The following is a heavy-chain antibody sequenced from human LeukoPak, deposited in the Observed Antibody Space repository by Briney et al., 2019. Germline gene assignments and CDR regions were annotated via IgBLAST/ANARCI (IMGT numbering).Heavy chain of an antibody. Sequence: GGSLRLSCAASGFTFSSYWMSWVRQAPGKGLEWVANIKQVGSENYYVYSVKGRFTISKDNAKNSLYLQMNSLRAEDTAVYYCARASDGFGELYSYGSSFDYWGQGTLVTVSS. CDR3: ARASDGFGELYSYGSSFDY. D-gene: IGHD3-10*01. J-gene: IGHJ4*02. CDR2: IKQVGSEN. CDR1: GFTFSSYW. V-gene: IGHV3-7*03.